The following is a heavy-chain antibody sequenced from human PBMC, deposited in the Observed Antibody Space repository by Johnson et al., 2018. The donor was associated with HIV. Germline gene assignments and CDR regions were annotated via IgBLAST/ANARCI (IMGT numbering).Heavy chain of an antibody. Sequence: MHLVESGGGLIQPGGSLRLSCAASGFTVSTNYMSWVRQAPGKGLDWVSVIYSSGSTYYTDSVTGRFTTSRDNSKNTVYLQMNSLRAEDTAVYYCARDTVRGELELPDGFDIWGQGTMVTVSS. CDR1: GFTVSTNY. CDR3: ARDTVRGELELPDGFDI. D-gene: IGHD1-7*01. CDR2: IYSSGST. J-gene: IGHJ3*02. V-gene: IGHV3-53*01.